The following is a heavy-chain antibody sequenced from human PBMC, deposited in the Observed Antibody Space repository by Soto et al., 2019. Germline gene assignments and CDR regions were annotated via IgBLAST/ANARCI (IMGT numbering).Heavy chain of an antibody. J-gene: IGHJ4*02. CDR2: IYHSGIT. V-gene: IGHV4-30-2*01. Sequence: SETLSLTCAVSGGSISSGGYSWSWIRQPPGKGLEWIGYIYHSGITNYNPSLKSRVSISVETSKNQFSLKLSSVIAADTAVFYCARASRDGYNLSPFDYWGQGTLVTVSS. D-gene: IGHD5-12*01. CDR1: GGSISSGGYS. CDR3: ARASRDGYNLSPFDY.